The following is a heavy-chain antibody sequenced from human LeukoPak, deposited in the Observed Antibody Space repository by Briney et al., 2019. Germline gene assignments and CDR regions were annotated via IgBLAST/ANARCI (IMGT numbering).Heavy chain of an antibody. CDR1: GFTFSSYA. V-gene: IGHV3-23*01. D-gene: IGHD3-22*01. CDR2: ISGSGGST. CDR3: ARWHYDGIAYPRGTDY. Sequence: PGGSLRLSCAASGFTFSSYAMSWVRQAPGKGLEWVSAISGSGGSTYYADSVKGRFTISRDNSKNTLYLQMNSLRAEDTAVYYCARWHYDGIAYPRGTDYWGQGTLATVSS. J-gene: IGHJ4*02.